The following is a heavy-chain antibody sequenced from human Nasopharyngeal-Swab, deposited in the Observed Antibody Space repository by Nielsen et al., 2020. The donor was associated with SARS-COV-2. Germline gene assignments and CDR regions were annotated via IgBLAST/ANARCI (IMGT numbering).Heavy chain of an antibody. CDR1: GYTFTSYY. CDR2: INPSGGST. J-gene: IGHJ4*02. CDR3: ARGHSRIIVVVPWRKGYFDY. V-gene: IGHV1-46*01. Sequence: ASLKVSCKASGYTFTSYYMHWVRQPPGQGLEWMGIINPSGGSTSYAQKFQGRVTMTRDTSTSTVYMELSSLRSEDTAVYYCARGHSRIIVVVPWRKGYFDYWGQGTLVTVSS. D-gene: IGHD2-2*01.